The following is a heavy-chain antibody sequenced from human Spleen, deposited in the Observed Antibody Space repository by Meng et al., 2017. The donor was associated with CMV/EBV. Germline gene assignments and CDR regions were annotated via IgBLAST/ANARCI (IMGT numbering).Heavy chain of an antibody. V-gene: IGHV3-20*04. J-gene: IGHJ6*02. CDR2: INWNGDST. Sequence: GESLKISCAASGFTFDGYDMSWVRQAPGKGLEWVSVINWNGDSTGYADSVKGRFTISRDNAKNSLYLQMNSLRAEDTALYYCAGDPLAGGMDVWGQGTTVTVSS. CDR3: AGDPLAGGMDV. CDR1: GFTFDGYD. D-gene: IGHD3-10*01.